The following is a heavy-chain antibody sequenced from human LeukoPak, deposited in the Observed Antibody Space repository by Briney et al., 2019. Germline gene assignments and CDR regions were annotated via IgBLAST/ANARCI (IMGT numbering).Heavy chain of an antibody. CDR3: ARDRGFESYAFDI. Sequence: SETLSLTCTVSGGSISSYYWSWLRQPPGKGLEWFGYIYYSGSTNYNPSLKSRVTISVDTSKNQFSLKLSSVTAADTAVYYCARDRGFESYAFDIWGQGTMVTVSS. J-gene: IGHJ3*02. CDR1: GGSISSYY. D-gene: IGHD3-10*01. V-gene: IGHV4-59*01. CDR2: IYYSGST.